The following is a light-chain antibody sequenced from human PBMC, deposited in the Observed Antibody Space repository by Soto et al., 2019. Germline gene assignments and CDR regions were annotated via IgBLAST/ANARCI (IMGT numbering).Light chain of an antibody. CDR1: QSVSSSY. J-gene: IGKJ3*01. Sequence: EIVLTQSPGTLYLSPGERATLSCRASQSVSSSYLAWYQQKPGQAPRLLIYGASSRATGLPGRFSGSGSGTDFTLTMSRLEPGGFAVYYCQPYGSLWFTVGPGTKVDIK. V-gene: IGKV3-20*01. CDR3: QPYGSLWFT. CDR2: GAS.